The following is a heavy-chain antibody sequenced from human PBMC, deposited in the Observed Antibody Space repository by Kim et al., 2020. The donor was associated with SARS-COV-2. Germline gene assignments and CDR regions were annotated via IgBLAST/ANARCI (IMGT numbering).Heavy chain of an antibody. J-gene: IGHJ6*03. Sequence: SETLSLTCAVYGGSFSGYYWSWIRQPPGKGLEWIGEINQSGSTNYNPSLKSRVTISVDTSKNQFSLKLSSVTAADTAVYYCARVSNMDVWGKGTTVTVSS. CDR1: GGSFSGYY. CDR3: ARVSNMDV. V-gene: IGHV4-34*01. CDR2: INQSGST.